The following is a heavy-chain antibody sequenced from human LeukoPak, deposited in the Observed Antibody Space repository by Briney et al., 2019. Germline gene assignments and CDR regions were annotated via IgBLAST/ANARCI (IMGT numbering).Heavy chain of an antibody. Sequence: SETLSLTCTVSGGPISSGDYYWSWIRQPPGKGLEWIGYIYYSGSTYYNPSLKSRVTISVDTSKNQFSLKLSSVTAADTAVYYCARDNAPVSPFDPWGQGTLVTVSS. J-gene: IGHJ5*02. CDR1: GGPISSGDYY. CDR3: ARDNAPVSPFDP. V-gene: IGHV4-30-4*01. CDR2: IYYSGST.